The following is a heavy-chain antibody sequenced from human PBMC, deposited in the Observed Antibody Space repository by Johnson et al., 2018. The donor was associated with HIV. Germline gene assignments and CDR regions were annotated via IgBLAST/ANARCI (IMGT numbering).Heavy chain of an antibody. Sequence: QVQLVESGGGVVQPGGSLRLSCAASGFTFSSYGMHWVRQAPGKGLEWVAVIWYDGSNKYYAASVKGRFTISREHSKTTLYLQMHSLRAEDTAVYYCAKGMGLSIGELSDAFHFWGLGTVVTVSS. J-gene: IGHJ3*01. CDR3: AKGMGLSIGELSDAFHF. CDR1: GFTFSSYG. D-gene: IGHD3-10*01. CDR2: IWYDGSNK. V-gene: IGHV3-33*06.